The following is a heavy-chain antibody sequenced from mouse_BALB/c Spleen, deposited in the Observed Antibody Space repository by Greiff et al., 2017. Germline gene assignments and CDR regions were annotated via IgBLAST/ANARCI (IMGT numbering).Heavy chain of an antibody. CDR3: ARRNYSNYGGFYWYFDV. Sequence: EVQGVESGPSLVKPSQTLSLTCSVTGDSITSGYWNWIRKFPGKQLEYMGYISYSGSTDYNPSLKSRISITRDTSKNQYYLQLNSVTTEDTATYYCARRNYSNYGGFYWYFDVWGAGTTVTVSS. V-gene: IGHV3-8*02. J-gene: IGHJ1*01. CDR1: GDSITSGY. D-gene: IGHD2-5*01. CDR2: ISYSGST.